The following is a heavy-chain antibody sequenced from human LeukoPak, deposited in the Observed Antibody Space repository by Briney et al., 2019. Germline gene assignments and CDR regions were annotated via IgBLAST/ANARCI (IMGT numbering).Heavy chain of an antibody. J-gene: IGHJ4*02. CDR1: GGSISSSSYY. V-gene: IGHV4-39*02. Sequence: PSETLSLTCTVSGGSISSSSYYWGWIRQPPGKGLEWIGSIYYSGSTYYNPSLKSRVTISVGTSKNQFSLKLSSVTAADTAVYYCARDMGAYDSSGYEDYWGQGTLVTVSS. CDR2: IYYSGST. CDR3: ARDMGAYDSSGYEDY. D-gene: IGHD3-22*01.